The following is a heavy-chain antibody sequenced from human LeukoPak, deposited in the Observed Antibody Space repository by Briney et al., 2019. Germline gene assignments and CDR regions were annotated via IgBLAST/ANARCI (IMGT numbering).Heavy chain of an antibody. CDR1: GYTFTSYG. CDR2: ISAYNGNT. D-gene: IGHD3-9*01. J-gene: IGHJ5*02. CDR3: ARLYYDILTGFVPDNWFGP. Sequence: ASVKVSCKASGYTFTSYGISWVRQAPGQGLEWMGWISAYNGNTNYAQKLQGRVTMTTDTSTSTAYMELRSLRSDDTAVYYCARLYYDILTGFVPDNWFGPWGQGTLVTVSS. V-gene: IGHV1-18*01.